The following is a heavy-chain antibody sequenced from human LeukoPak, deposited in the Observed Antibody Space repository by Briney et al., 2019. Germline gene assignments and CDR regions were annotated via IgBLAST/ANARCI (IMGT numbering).Heavy chain of an antibody. J-gene: IGHJ6*02. CDR3: TREAYGSGSHSYYYGMDV. CDR1: GDSVSSNSAA. V-gene: IGHV6-1*01. CDR2: TYYRSKWYN. D-gene: IGHD3-10*01. Sequence: SQTLSLTCAISGDSVSSNSAAWNWIRQSPSRGLEWLGRTYYRSKWYNDYAVSVKSRITINPDTSKNQFSLQLNSVTPEDTAVYYCTREAYGSGSHSYYYGMDVWSQGTTVTVSS.